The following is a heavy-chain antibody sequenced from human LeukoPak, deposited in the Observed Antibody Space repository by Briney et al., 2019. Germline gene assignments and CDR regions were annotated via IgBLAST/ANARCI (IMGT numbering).Heavy chain of an antibody. D-gene: IGHD6-19*01. V-gene: IGHV3-48*02. Sequence: GGSLRLSCAASGFTFSSYSMNWVRQAPGKGLEWVSYISSSSSTIHYADSVKGRFTISRDNAKNSLYLQMNSLRDEDTAVYYCARDTDSSGWPNYFDYWGQGTLVTVSS. CDR1: GFTFSSYS. CDR2: ISSSSSTI. CDR3: ARDTDSSGWPNYFDY. J-gene: IGHJ4*02.